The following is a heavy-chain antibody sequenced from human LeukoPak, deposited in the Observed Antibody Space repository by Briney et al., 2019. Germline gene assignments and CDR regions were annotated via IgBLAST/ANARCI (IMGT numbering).Heavy chain of an antibody. CDR2: IIPILGIA. D-gene: IGHD2-2*01. V-gene: IGHV1-69*02. Sequence: SVKLSCKASGGTFSSYTISWVRQAPGQGLEWMGRIIPILGIANYAQKFQGRVTITADKSTSTAYMELSSLRSEDTAVYYCARALYCSSTSCYYYYGMDVWGQGTTVTVSS. J-gene: IGHJ6*02. CDR3: ARALYCSSTSCYYYYGMDV. CDR1: GGTFSSYT.